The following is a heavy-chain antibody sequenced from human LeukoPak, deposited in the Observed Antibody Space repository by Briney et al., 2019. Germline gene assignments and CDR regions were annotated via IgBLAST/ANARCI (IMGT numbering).Heavy chain of an antibody. Sequence: GRSLRLSFAASGFTFDDYAMHWVRQAPGKGLEWVSGISWNSGSIGYADSVEGRFTISRDKAKNSLYLQMNSLRAEDTALYYCAKDRGGVLGIIDYWGQGTLVTVSS. CDR1: GFTFDDYA. V-gene: IGHV3-9*01. J-gene: IGHJ4*02. CDR3: AKDRGGVLGIIDY. D-gene: IGHD3-16*01. CDR2: ISWNSGSI.